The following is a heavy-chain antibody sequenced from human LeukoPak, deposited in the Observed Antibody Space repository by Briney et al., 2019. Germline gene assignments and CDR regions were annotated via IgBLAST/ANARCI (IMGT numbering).Heavy chain of an antibody. V-gene: IGHV3-30-3*01. J-gene: IGHJ4*02. CDR2: ISYDGSNK. Sequence: PGGSLRLSCAASGFTFSSYAMHWVRQAPGKGLEWVAVISYDGSNKYYADSVKGRFTISRDNSKNTLYLQMNSLRAEDTAVYYCARTDDYGDYFDYWGQGTLVTVSS. D-gene: IGHD4-17*01. CDR3: ARTDDYGDYFDY. CDR1: GFTFSSYA.